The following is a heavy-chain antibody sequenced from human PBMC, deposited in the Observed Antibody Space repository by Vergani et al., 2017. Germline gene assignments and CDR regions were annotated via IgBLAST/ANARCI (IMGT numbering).Heavy chain of an antibody. J-gene: IGHJ6*03. Sequence: QVQLQQWGGGLLKPSETLSLTCVVNGGSFTSYHWTWIRQSPGEGLEWVGDIDHTGRPDYNPSPKSRLTMSVGKSRNQFSLTLNSVTATDTAIYFCARVNTETNGHLYYYYYMDVWGQGTAVTVS. CDR2: IDHTGRP. CDR3: ARVNTETNGHLYYYYYMDV. D-gene: IGHD4-11*01. V-gene: IGHV4-34*01. CDR1: GGSFTSYH.